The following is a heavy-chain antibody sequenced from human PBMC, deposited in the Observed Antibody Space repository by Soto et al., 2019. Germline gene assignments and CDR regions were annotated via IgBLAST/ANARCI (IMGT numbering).Heavy chain of an antibody. J-gene: IGHJ4*02. Sequence: GGSLRLSCAASGFTFSSYAMSWVRQAPGKGLEWVSAISGSGGSTYYADSVKGRFTISRDNSKNTLYLQMNSLRAEDTAVYYCAKEKWVYDSSGYITRYYFDYWGQGTLVTVSS. CDR1: GFTFSSYA. V-gene: IGHV3-23*01. CDR2: ISGSGGST. D-gene: IGHD3-22*01. CDR3: AKEKWVYDSSGYITRYYFDY.